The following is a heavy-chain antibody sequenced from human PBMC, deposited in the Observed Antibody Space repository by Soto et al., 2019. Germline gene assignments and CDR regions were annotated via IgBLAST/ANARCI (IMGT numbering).Heavy chain of an antibody. J-gene: IGHJ6*02. CDR2: IYYSGST. Sequence: QVQLQESGPGLVKPSETLSLTCTVSGGSVSSGSYYWSWIRQPPGKGLEWIGYIYYSGSTNYNPSLKSRVTISVDTSKNQFPLKLSSVTAADTAVYYCARGGAPYYGSGSYYYGMDVWGQGTTVTVSS. CDR3: ARGGAPYYGSGSYYYGMDV. D-gene: IGHD3-10*01. V-gene: IGHV4-61*01. CDR1: GGSVSSGSYY.